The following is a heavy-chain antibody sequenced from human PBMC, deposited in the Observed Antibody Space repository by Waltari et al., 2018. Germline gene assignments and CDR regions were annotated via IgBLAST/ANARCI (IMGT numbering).Heavy chain of an antibody. CDR3: VRGYHSFDS. D-gene: IGHD5-12*01. Sequence: VQVLESGGGLVQPGGSLRLHCTASLSSFSDYYMDWVRQAQGKGRARLSRIRPRARTYSPASPASVKGIFTITRADSENPLYLQVRHLIGDVTAMYYDVRGYHSFDSRGPGTQVTLSS. V-gene: IGHV3-72*01. J-gene: IGHJ4*02. CDR2: IRPRARTYSP. CDR1: LSSFSDYY.